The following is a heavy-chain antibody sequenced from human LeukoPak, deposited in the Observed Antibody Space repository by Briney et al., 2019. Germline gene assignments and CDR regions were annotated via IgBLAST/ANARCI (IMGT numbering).Heavy chain of an antibody. J-gene: IGHJ4*02. CDR3: ARLGSYHDF. Sequence: SETLSLTCTVSGASISHYYWSWIRQTPAKGLEWMGHIHTSGGSTYYPSLKSRLTMSIDTSRNQLSLKLTSVTAADTAVYFCARLGSYHDFWGQGALVTVTS. CDR2: IHTSGGS. V-gene: IGHV4-4*09. CDR1: GASISHYY. D-gene: IGHD1-26*01.